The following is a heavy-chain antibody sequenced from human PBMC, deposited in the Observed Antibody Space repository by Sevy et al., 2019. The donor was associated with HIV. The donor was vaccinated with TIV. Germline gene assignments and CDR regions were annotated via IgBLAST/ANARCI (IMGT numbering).Heavy chain of an antibody. D-gene: IGHD2-21*02. V-gene: IGHV1-2*06. CDR2: INPNSGDT. Sequence: ASVKVSCKASGYTFTGYFIHWVRQAPGQGLEWMGRINPNSGDTIYAQKFQGRVTMTSDTSISTAYMDLSRLRSDDTAVYYCARDPLPATVVTPNAFDMWGQGTMVTVSS. CDR1: GYTFTGYF. CDR3: ARDPLPATVVTPNAFDM. J-gene: IGHJ3*02.